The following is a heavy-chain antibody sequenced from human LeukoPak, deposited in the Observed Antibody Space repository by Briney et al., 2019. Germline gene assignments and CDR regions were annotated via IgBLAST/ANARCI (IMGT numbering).Heavy chain of an antibody. Sequence: GGSLRLSCAASGFTFSDYSMNWVRQAPGKGLEDLSYINSDGKTTWYADSVKGRFTASRDNAKNSLYLQMNSLRVEDTAVYYCARVSTVVTQFFDYWGQGTLVTVSS. CDR2: INSDGKTT. D-gene: IGHD4-23*01. CDR1: GFTFSDYS. CDR3: ARVSTVVTQFFDY. V-gene: IGHV3-48*01. J-gene: IGHJ4*02.